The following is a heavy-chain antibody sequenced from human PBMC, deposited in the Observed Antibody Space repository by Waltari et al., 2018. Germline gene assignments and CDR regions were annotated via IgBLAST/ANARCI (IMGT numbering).Heavy chain of an antibody. Sequence: QVRLVESGGGVVQPGRSLRLSCAASGFTFSSYGMHWVRQAPGKGWEWWAVIWFDGSNRYYTQSVKGRFTISRDNSKNTVYLQMNSLRGDDTAMYYCAKDNDFGGHDFYFDYWGQGTLVSVSS. J-gene: IGHJ4*02. CDR2: IWFDGSNR. CDR3: AKDNDFGGHDFYFDY. D-gene: IGHD5-12*01. V-gene: IGHV3-30*18. CDR1: GFTFSSYG.